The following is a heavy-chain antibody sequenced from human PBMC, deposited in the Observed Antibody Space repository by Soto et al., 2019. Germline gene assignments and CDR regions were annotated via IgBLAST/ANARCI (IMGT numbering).Heavy chain of an antibody. Sequence: GGSLRLSCAASGFTFSSYGMHWVRQAPGKGLEWVAVIWYDGSNKYYADSVKGRFTISRDNSKNTLYLQMNSLRAEDTAVYYCARDGGGRARRNYYYMDVWGKGTTVTVSS. V-gene: IGHV3-33*01. J-gene: IGHJ6*03. CDR1: GFTFSSYG. CDR3: ARDGGGRARRNYYYMDV. D-gene: IGHD1-26*01. CDR2: IWYDGSNK.